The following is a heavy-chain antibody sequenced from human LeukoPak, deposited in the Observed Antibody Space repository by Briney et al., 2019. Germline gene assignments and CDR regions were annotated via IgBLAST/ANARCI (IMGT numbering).Heavy chain of an antibody. CDR2: IYYSGST. CDR1: GGSISGSSNY. Sequence: SETLSLTCTVSGGSISGSSNYWGWIRQPPGKGLEWIGYIYYSGSTNYNPSLKSRVTISVDTSKNQFSLKLSSVTAADTAVYYCARDRGDYYGSGSGAFDIWGQGTMVTVSS. CDR3: ARDRGDYYGSGSGAFDI. V-gene: IGHV4-61*01. J-gene: IGHJ3*02. D-gene: IGHD3-10*01.